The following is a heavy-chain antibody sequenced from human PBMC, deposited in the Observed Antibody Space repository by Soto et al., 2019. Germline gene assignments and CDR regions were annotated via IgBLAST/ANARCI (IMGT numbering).Heavy chain of an antibody. CDR3: ARVPYCSSSGCYSWFDP. D-gene: IGHD2-2*01. CDR2: VSASGLNT. CDR1: GFTFSTYA. Sequence: GGSLRLSCAASGFTFSTYAMAWVRQAPGKGLEWVSGVSASGLNTDYADPVKGRFYISRDNSKNTVSLHMNSLRAEDTALYYCARVPYCSSSGCYSWFDPWGQGTLVTVSS. J-gene: IGHJ5*02. V-gene: IGHV3-23*01.